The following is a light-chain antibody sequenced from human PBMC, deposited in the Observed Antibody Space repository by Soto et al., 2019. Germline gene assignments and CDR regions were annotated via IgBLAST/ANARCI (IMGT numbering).Light chain of an antibody. CDR2: GAS. CDR3: QKYDRAPFT. V-gene: IGKV1-27*01. J-gene: IGKJ3*01. Sequence: DIQMTQSPSSRSAYLGDRVTITCRASQGLSNYLAWYQQKPGRLPKLLLFGASTLQSGVPARFSGSGSGTLFTLTINGLLPEDVATYYCQKYDRAPFTFGPGTKVDIK. CDR1: QGLSNY.